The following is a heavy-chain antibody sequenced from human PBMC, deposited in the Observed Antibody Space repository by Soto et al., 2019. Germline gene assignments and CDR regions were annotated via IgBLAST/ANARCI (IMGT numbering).Heavy chain of an antibody. V-gene: IGHV3-49*04. D-gene: IGHD3-16*01. CDR3: TRTGGWGGV. CDR2: IRSIAYDGTI. J-gene: IGHJ6*02. Sequence: LRLSGTSSGSGLDICTNNWVRQAPGKGLEWVGSIRSIAYDGTIEYAASVQDRFTISRDESRGFTYLQMRTLRLADTGVYYCTRTGGWGGVWGRGTRVTVSS. CDR1: GSGLDICT.